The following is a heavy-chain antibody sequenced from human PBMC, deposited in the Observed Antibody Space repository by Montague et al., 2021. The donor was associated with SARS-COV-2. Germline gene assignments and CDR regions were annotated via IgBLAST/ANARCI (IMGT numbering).Heavy chain of an antibody. CDR3: AWDCDY. J-gene: IGHJ4*02. V-gene: IGHV4-59*13. CDR2: MNYSGST. CDR1: GGSISSYY. Sequence: SETLSLTCTVSGGSISSYYWSWIRQPPGKGLEWIGYMNYSGSTNYNPSLKSRVTLSVDTSKNQFSLKLSSVTAADTAVYYCAWDCDYWGQGTLVTVSS.